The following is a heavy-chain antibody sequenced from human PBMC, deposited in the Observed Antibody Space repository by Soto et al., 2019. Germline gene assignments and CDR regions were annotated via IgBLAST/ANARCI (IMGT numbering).Heavy chain of an antibody. CDR2: IIPMFDTP. Sequence: SVKVSCKDSGGTFSIDSFSWVRQAPGQGLEWMGGIIPMFDTPIYAQKFQDRVTITADESTSTAYMQLSSLRSGDTAVYYCARSGGLDRDFNYWGQGSLVTVSS. CDR1: GGTFSIDS. J-gene: IGHJ4*02. CDR3: ARSGGLDRDFNY. D-gene: IGHD2-15*01. V-gene: IGHV1-69*13.